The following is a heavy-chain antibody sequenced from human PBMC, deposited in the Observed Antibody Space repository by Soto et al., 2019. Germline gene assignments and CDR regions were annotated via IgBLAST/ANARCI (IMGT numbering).Heavy chain of an antibody. V-gene: IGHV5-51*01. D-gene: IGHD3-10*01. CDR3: ARQAMVRGVISVKYYYYMDV. J-gene: IGHJ6*03. CDR1: GYSFTSYW. CDR2: IYPGDSDT. Sequence: GESLKISCKGSGYSFTSYWIGWVRQMPGKDLEWMGIIYPGDSDTRYSPSFQGQVTISADKSISTAYLQWSSLKASDTAMYYCARQAMVRGVISVKYYYYMDVWGKGTTVTVSS.